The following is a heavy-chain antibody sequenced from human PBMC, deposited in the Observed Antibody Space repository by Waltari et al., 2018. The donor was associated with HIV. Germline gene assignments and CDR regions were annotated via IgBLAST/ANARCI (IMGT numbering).Heavy chain of an antibody. CDR3: ARAEYYYNSSGYAFDI. CDR1: GYSISTGYY. J-gene: IGHJ3*02. CDR2: IYHRGNT. Sequence: QVQLQESGPGLVKPSETLSLTCAVSGYSISTGYYWGWIRHPPGKGLEWIVTIYHRGNTYYNPSLKSRVTISIDTSKNQFSLKLSSVTAADTAMYYCARAEYYYNSSGYAFDIWGPGTMVTVSS. V-gene: IGHV4-38-2*01. D-gene: IGHD3-22*01.